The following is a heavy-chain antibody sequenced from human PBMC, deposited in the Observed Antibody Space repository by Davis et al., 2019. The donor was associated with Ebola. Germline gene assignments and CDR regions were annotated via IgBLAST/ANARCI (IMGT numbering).Heavy chain of an antibody. CDR1: GGSFSGYY. V-gene: IGHV3-66*01. CDR2: IYSGGST. J-gene: IGHJ6*02. CDR3: ASIVGPYYYGMDV. D-gene: IGHD1-26*01. Sequence: ETLSLTCAVYGGSFSGYYMSWVRQAPGKGLEWVSVIYSGGSTYYADSVKGRFTISRDNSKNTLYLQMNSLRAEDTAVYYCASIVGPYYYGMDVWGQGTTVTVSS.